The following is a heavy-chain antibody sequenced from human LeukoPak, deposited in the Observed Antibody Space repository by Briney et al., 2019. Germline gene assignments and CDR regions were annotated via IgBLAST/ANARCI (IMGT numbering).Heavy chain of an antibody. CDR3: ARDGMVVADTGGYYYYYYYMDV. Sequence: PGGSLRLSCAASGFTFSSYSMNWVRQAPGKGLEWVSSISSSSSYIYYADSVKGRFTISRDNSKNSPYLQMNSLRAEDTAVYYCARDGMVVADTGGYYYYYYYMDVWGKGTTVTVSS. D-gene: IGHD2-15*01. CDR2: ISSSSSYI. J-gene: IGHJ6*03. V-gene: IGHV3-21*01. CDR1: GFTFSSYS.